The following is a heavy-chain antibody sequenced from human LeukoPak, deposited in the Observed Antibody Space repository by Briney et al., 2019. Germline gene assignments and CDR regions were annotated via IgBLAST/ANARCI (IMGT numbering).Heavy chain of an antibody. Sequence: GGSLRLSCAASGLSFSNYAMSWVRQAPGKGLEWVSAISGSGGSTYYADSVKGRFTISRDNSKNTLYLQMNSLRAEDTAVYFCAKSPVSSCRGSFCYPFDYWGQGNLVTVSS. CDR1: GLSFSNYA. CDR3: AKSPVSSCRGSFCYPFDY. CDR2: ISGSGGST. J-gene: IGHJ4*02. D-gene: IGHD2-15*01. V-gene: IGHV3-23*01.